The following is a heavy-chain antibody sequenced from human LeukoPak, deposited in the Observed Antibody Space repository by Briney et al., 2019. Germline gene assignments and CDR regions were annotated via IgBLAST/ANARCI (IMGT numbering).Heavy chain of an antibody. Sequence: ASETLSLTCTVSGASISSHYWSWIRQSPGKGLEWIGYISYSGRTDYNPSLKSRVTLSVDTSKNQISLRLSSVTAADTAVYYCTRDGGVDVTPLDFDFWGQGTLVTVSS. CDR1: GASISSHY. CDR2: ISYSGRT. V-gene: IGHV4-59*11. J-gene: IGHJ4*02. D-gene: IGHD3-3*01. CDR3: TRDGGVDVTPLDFDF.